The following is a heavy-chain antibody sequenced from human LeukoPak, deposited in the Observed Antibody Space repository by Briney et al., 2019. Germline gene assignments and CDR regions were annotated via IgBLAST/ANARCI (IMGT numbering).Heavy chain of an antibody. CDR1: GYTFTSYY. Sequence: ASVKVSCKASGYTFTSYYMHWVRQAPGQGLEWMGIINPSGGSTSYAQKFQGRVTMTRDTSTSTVYMELSSLRSEDTAVYYCARSSSSWYGGDWDYYYGMDVWGQGTTVTVSS. CDR3: ARSSSSWYGGDWDYYYGMDV. CDR2: INPSGGST. D-gene: IGHD6-13*01. J-gene: IGHJ6*02. V-gene: IGHV1-46*01.